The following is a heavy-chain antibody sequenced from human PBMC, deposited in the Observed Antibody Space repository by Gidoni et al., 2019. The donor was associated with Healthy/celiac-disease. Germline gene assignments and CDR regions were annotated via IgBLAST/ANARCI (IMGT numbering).Heavy chain of an antibody. J-gene: IGHJ3*02. D-gene: IGHD3-22*01. CDR3: ASPSPYYDSSGYPHDAFDI. CDR1: GFTLISYS. Sequence: EVQLVESGGGLVKPGGSLSLSCAASGFTLISYSMNGVRQAPGKGLEWVSSISSSSSYIYYADSVKGRFTISRDNAKNSLYLQMNSLRAEDTAVYYCASPSPYYDSSGYPHDAFDIWGQGTMVTVSS. V-gene: IGHV3-21*01. CDR2: ISSSSSYI.